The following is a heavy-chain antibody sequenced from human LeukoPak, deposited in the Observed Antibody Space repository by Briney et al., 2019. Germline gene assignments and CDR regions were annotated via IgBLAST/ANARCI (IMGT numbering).Heavy chain of an antibody. D-gene: IGHD6-19*01. CDR3: AKTEREGTGGYGKNDY. V-gene: IGHV3-23*01. J-gene: IGHJ4*02. CDR1: GFTFSSYA. Sequence: PGGSLRLSCAASGFTFSSYAMSWVRQAPGEGLEWVSAISGSGGNTYYADSVKGRFTISRDNSKNTLNLQVNSLRAEDTALYYCAKTEREGTGGYGKNDYWGQGTLVTVSS. CDR2: ISGSGGNT.